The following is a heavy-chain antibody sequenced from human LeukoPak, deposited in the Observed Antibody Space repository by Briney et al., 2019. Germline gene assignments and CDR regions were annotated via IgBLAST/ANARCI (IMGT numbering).Heavy chain of an antibody. V-gene: IGHV3-53*04. CDR2: IYSGGST. D-gene: IGHD1-14*01. J-gene: IGHJ3*02. CDR1: GFTVSSNY. CDR3: ARERTPMGGDAFDI. Sequence: GGSLRLSCAASGFTVSSNYMSWVRQAPGKGLEWVSVIYSGGSTYYADSVKGRFTISRHNSKNTLYLHMNSLRAEDTAVYYCARERTPMGGDAFDIWGQGTMVTVSS.